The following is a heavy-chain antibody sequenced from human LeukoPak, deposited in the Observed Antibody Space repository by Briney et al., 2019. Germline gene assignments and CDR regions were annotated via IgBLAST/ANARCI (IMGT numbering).Heavy chain of an antibody. Sequence: GGSLRLSCAASGFTFSTFAMHWVRQAPGKGLEWVSAVSGSGIDTYYADSVKGRFTVSRDNSKNTLFLQMNSLRAEDTAVYYCARERGCSSTSCYQFDYWGQGTLVTVSS. V-gene: IGHV3-23*01. CDR3: ARERGCSSTSCYQFDY. D-gene: IGHD2-2*01. CDR2: VSGSGIDT. CDR1: GFTFSTFA. J-gene: IGHJ4*02.